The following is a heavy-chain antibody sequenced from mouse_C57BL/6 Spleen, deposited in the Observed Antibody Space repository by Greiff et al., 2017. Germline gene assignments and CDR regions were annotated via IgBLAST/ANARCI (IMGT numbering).Heavy chain of an antibody. CDR2: IDPSDSYT. Sequence: QVQLQQPGAELVMPGASVTLSCKASGYTFTSYWMHWVKQRPGQGLEWIGEIDPSDSYTNYNQKFTGKSTLTVNKSSSTVYMQLSSLTSEDSSVYYCARGGYGSSGEYFDYWGQGTTLTVSS. D-gene: IGHD1-1*01. CDR1: GYTFTSYW. J-gene: IGHJ2*01. CDR3: ARGGYGSSGEYFDY. V-gene: IGHV1-69*01.